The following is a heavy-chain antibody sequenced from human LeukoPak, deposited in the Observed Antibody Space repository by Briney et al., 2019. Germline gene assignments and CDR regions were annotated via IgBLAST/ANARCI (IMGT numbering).Heavy chain of an antibody. D-gene: IGHD2-15*01. CDR2: INPNSGGT. CDR1: GYTFTGYF. Sequence: GASVKVSCKASGYTFTGYFMHWVRQAPREGLEWMGCINPNSGGTNYAQKFQGRVTLTRDTSISTAYMELSRLRSDDTAVYYCAREEGIVVVVARSSAFDIWGQGTMVTVSS. V-gene: IGHV1-2*02. CDR3: AREEGIVVVVARSSAFDI. J-gene: IGHJ3*02.